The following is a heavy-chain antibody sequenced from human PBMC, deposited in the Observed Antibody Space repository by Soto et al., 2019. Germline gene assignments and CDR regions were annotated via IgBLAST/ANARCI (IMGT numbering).Heavy chain of an antibody. CDR1: GFTFSDHY. J-gene: IGHJ6*02. Sequence: EVQLVESGGGLVQPGGSLRLSCAASGFTFSDHYMDWVRQAPGKGLEWVGRTRNKANSYTTEYAASVKGRFTISRDDSKNSLYLQMNSLKPEDTAVYYCARGPEGYYYYYGMDVWGQGTTVTVSS. V-gene: IGHV3-72*01. CDR2: TRNKANSYTT. CDR3: ARGPEGYYYYYGMDV.